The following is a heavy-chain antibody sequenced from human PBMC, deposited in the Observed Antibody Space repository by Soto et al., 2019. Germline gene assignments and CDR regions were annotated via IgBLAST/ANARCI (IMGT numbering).Heavy chain of an antibody. D-gene: IGHD3-3*01. Sequence: EVQLVESGGGLVKPGGSLRLSCAASGFTFSSYSMNWVRQAPGKGLEWVSSISSSSSYIYYADSVKGRFTISRDNAKSSLYLQRNSLGAKDTAVYYCAREDAIFGVVTYGGWFDPWGQGTLVTVSS. CDR3: AREDAIFGVVTYGGWFDP. CDR2: ISSSSSYI. V-gene: IGHV3-21*01. J-gene: IGHJ5*02. CDR1: GFTFSSYS.